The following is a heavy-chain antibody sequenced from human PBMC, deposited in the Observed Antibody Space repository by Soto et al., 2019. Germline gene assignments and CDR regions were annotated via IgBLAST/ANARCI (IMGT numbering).Heavy chain of an antibody. V-gene: IGHV3-30*18. J-gene: IGHJ6*02. CDR2: ISYDGNKE. CDR1: GFIFGTYG. Sequence: QVQLVESGGGVVQPGRSLRLSCSASGFIFGTYGMDWVRQAPGKGLEWVALISYDGNKEFYADSVKGRFTISRDNSRNTLYLHMNSLKPEDTAMYYCAKETSTSVDYYYFNGLGVWGPGTTVSVSS. CDR3: AKETSTSVDYYYFNGLGV.